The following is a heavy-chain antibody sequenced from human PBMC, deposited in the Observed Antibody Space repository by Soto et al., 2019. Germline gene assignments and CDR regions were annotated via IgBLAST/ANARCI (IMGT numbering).Heavy chain of an antibody. CDR2: MNPNSGNT. Sequence: QVQLVQSGAEVKKPGASVKVSCKASGYTFTSYDINWVRQATGQGLEWMGWMNPNSGNTGYAQKFQGRVTMTRNTSISTAYMELSSLRSEDTAVYYCARGGPYYDFWSGYLNYYYYGMDVWGQGTTVTVSS. D-gene: IGHD3-3*01. V-gene: IGHV1-8*01. J-gene: IGHJ6*02. CDR3: ARGGPYYDFWSGYLNYYYYGMDV. CDR1: GYTFTSYD.